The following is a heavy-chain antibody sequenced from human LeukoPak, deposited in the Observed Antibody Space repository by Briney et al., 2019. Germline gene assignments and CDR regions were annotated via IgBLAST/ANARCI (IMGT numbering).Heavy chain of an antibody. CDR2: ISYDGSNK. V-gene: IGHV3-30-3*01. J-gene: IGHJ4*02. CDR3: ARGGGGGYLFDY. D-gene: IGHD3-22*01. Sequence: PGGSLRPSCAASGFTSSSYAMHWVRQAPGKGLEWVAVISYDGSNKYYADSVKGRFTISRDNSKNTLYLQMNSLRAEDTAVYYGARGGGGGYLFDYWGQGTLVTVSS. CDR1: GFTSSSYA.